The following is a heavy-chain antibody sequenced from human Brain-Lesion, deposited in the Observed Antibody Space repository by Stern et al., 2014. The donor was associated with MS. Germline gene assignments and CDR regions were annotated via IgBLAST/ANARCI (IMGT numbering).Heavy chain of an antibody. D-gene: IGHD2/OR15-2a*01. V-gene: IGHV3-30*18. CDR1: GFTFGSCA. J-gene: IGHJ5*02. CDR2: VSYDGSNK. Sequence: VQLEESGGGVVQPGRPLRLSCVASGFTFGSCAMHWVRQAPGKGLEWVAGVSYDGSNKYYADSVKGRFTISRDNSQNTLYMQMSSLRPEDTAVYYCAKDRQYLTYFFEHWGQGSLVTVSS. CDR3: AKDRQYLTYFFEH.